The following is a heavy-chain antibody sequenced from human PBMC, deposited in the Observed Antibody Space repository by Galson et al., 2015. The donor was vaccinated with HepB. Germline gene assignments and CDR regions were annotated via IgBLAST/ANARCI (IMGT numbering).Heavy chain of an antibody. CDR2: IDWDDDK. CDR3: ARIASSSGWYCDY. D-gene: IGHD6-19*01. CDR1: GFSLSTSGMR. J-gene: IGHJ4*02. Sequence: PALVKPTQTLTLTCTFSGFSLSTSGMRVSWIRQPPGKALEWLARIDWDDDKFYNTSLKTRLTISKDTSKNQVVLTMTNMDPVDTGTYYCARIASSSGWYCDYWGQGTLVTVSS. V-gene: IGHV2-70*04.